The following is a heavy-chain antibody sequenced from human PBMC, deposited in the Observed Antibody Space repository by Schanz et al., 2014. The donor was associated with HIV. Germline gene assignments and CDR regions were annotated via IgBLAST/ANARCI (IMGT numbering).Heavy chain of an antibody. CDR1: GYTFSGHY. CDR3: ASAGFDDSSGYPDY. Sequence: QVQLMQSGAEVKEPGASVKVSCKASGYTFSGHYLHWVRQAPGQGLEWMGWINPNSGGTNYAQKFQGRVTISRDTSISTAYMEGSRRRSDDTAVYYCASAGFDDSSGYPDYWGQGTLVTVSS. CDR2: INPNSGGT. V-gene: IGHV1-2*02. D-gene: IGHD3-22*01. J-gene: IGHJ4*02.